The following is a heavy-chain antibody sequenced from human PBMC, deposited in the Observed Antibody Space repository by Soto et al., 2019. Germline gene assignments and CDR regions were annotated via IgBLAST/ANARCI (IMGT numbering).Heavy chain of an antibody. Sequence: PSETLSLTCTVSGVSISSSTYYWVWIRQPPGQGLEWIGNIYYGGSPYYNPSLKSRVTVSVDTSKNQFSLKLSSVTAADTAVYYCARQSGSGYYTVAYWGQGTLVTVSS. CDR2: IYYGGSP. J-gene: IGHJ4*02. D-gene: IGHD3-22*01. CDR3: ARQSGSGYYTVAY. CDR1: GVSISSSTYY. V-gene: IGHV4-39*01.